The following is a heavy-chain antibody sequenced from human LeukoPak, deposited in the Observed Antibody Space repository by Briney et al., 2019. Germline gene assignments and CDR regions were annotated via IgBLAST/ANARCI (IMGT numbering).Heavy chain of an antibody. CDR1: GFTFDDYA. J-gene: IGHJ3*02. Sequence: PGGSLRLFCAASGFTFDDYAMHWVRQAPGKGLEWVSGISWNSGSIGYADSVKGRFTISRDNAKNSLYLQMNSLRAEDMALYYCAKASSNDAFDIWGQGTMVTVSS. V-gene: IGHV3-9*03. CDR2: ISWNSGSI. D-gene: IGHD2-2*01. CDR3: AKASSNDAFDI.